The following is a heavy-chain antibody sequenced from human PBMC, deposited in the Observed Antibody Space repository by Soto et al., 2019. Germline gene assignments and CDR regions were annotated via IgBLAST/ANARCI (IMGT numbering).Heavy chain of an antibody. D-gene: IGHD6-13*01. Sequence: SESPSLTCTVSGGSISMRSSYWGWVRQPPGKGLEWIATFFSGSTYYNPSLKGRVSISLDPSKNQFSLSLRSVAGPDTAIYYCATTRGIAVGGSFDHWGQGTLVTVSS. V-gene: IGHV4-39*05. J-gene: IGHJ5*02. CDR1: GGSISMRSSY. CDR2: FFSGST. CDR3: ATTRGIAVGGSFDH.